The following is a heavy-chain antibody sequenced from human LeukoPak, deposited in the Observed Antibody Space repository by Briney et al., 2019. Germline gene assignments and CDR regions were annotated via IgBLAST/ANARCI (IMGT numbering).Heavy chain of an antibody. D-gene: IGHD6-19*01. CDR1: GFTFSSYG. J-gene: IGHJ4*02. CDR3: ARDDPSGWYYNAPLDY. CDR2: ISYDGSNK. Sequence: PGGSLRLSCAASGFTFSSYGMHWVRQAPGKGLEWVAVISYDGSNKYYADSVKGRFTISRDNSKNTLYLQMNSLRAEDTAVYYCARDDPSGWYYNAPLDYWGQGTLVTVSS. V-gene: IGHV3-30*03.